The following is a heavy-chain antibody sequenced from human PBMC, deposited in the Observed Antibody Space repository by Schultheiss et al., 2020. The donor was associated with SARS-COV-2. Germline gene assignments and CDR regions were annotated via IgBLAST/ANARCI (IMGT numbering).Heavy chain of an antibody. CDR3: ARARSSITIFDWFDP. V-gene: IGHV4-4*02. CDR2: IYHSGST. CDR1: GGSISSSNW. J-gene: IGHJ5*02. Sequence: SETLSLTCTVSGGSISSSNWWSWVRQPPGKGLEWIGEIYHSGSTYYNPSLKSRVTISVDTSKNQFSLKLSSVTAADTAVYYCARARSSITIFDWFDPWGQGTLVTVSS. D-gene: IGHD3-3*01.